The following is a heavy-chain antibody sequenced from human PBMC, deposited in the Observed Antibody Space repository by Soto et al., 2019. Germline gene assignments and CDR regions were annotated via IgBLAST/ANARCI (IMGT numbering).Heavy chain of an antibody. CDR1: GYTLTELS. Sequence: QVQLVQSGAEVKKPGASVKVSCKVSGYTLTELSMHWVRQAPGKGLEWMGGFDPEDGETIYAQKFQGRVTRTEDTATDSAYMELSSLRSEDTAVYYCATDLVPSWAVAGLRFDYWGQGTLVTVSS. CDR2: FDPEDGET. D-gene: IGHD6-19*01. V-gene: IGHV1-24*01. J-gene: IGHJ4*02. CDR3: ATDLVPSWAVAGLRFDY.